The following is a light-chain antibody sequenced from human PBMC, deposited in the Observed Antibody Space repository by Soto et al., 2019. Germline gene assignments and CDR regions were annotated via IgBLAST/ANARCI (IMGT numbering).Light chain of an antibody. CDR3: SSYTSSSTLV. V-gene: IGLV2-14*01. Sequence: QSALTQPASVSGSPGQSISISCTGTSSDVGGYNYVSWYQQHPGNAPKLMLYEVSNRPSGVSNRFPGSKSGNTASLTLSGLQAEDEADYYCSSYTSSSTLVFGGGTKLTVL. J-gene: IGLJ2*01. CDR1: SSDVGGYNY. CDR2: EVS.